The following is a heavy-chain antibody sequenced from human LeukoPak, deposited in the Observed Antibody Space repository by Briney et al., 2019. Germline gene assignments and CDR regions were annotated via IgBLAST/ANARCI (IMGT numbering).Heavy chain of an antibody. CDR3: ARDGSGAPLFDY. J-gene: IGHJ4*02. CDR1: GGTFSSYA. CDR2: IIPILGLA. V-gene: IGHV1-69*04. Sequence: SVKVSCKASGGTFSSYAISWVRQAPGQGLEWMGRIIPILGLANYAQKFQGRVTITADKSTSTAYMELSSLRSEDTAVYYCARDGSGAPLFDYWGQGTLVTVSS. D-gene: IGHD3-10*01.